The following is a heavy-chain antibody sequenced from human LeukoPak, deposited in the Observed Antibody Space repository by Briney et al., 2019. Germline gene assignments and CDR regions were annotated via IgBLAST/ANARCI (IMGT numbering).Heavy chain of an antibody. CDR2: ISSRSSYI. V-gene: IGHV3-21*01. Sequence: PGGSLRLSCAASGFTLSDYSMNWVRQPPGKGLEWVSSISSRSSYISYADSVKGRFTISRDNAKNSLYLQMNSLRAEGTAVYYCARDGPAYYDSSGYSDYWGQGTLVTVSS. CDR3: ARDGPAYYDSSGYSDY. D-gene: IGHD3-22*01. J-gene: IGHJ4*02. CDR1: GFTLSDYS.